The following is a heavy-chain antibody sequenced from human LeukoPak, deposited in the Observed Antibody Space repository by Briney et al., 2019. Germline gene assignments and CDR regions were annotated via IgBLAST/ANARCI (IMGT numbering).Heavy chain of an antibody. V-gene: IGHV4-30-4*01. J-gene: IGHJ5*02. CDR3: ARIFRQYSSSWGFDP. D-gene: IGHD6-13*01. CDR2: IYYSGGT. Sequence: SETLSLTCTVSGGSISSGDYYWSWIRQPPGKGLEWIGYIYYSGGTYYNPSLKSRVTISVDTSKNQFSLKLSSVTAADTAVYYCARIFRQYSSSWGFDPWGQGTLVTVSS. CDR1: GGSISSGDYY.